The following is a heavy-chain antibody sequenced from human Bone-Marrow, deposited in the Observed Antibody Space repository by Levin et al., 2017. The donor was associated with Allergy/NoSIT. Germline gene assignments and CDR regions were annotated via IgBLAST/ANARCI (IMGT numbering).Heavy chain of an antibody. V-gene: IGHV4-39*01. Sequence: SETLSLTCSVSGGSISTTNYYWGWLRQSPGKGLEWLVSISHGGTTYDNPSLKSRVAIAVDTSANQFLLKFRFVTAADAAVYYGAVFSGWYSPFDDWGQGTLVTVSS. D-gene: IGHD6-19*01. CDR3: AVFSGWYSPFDD. J-gene: IGHJ4*02. CDR1: GGSISTTNYY. CDR2: ISHGGTT.